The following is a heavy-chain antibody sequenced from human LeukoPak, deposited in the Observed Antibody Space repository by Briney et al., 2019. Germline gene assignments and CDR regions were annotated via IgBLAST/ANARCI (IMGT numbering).Heavy chain of an antibody. CDR3: AGVFFDYYDSSGPFDY. J-gene: IGHJ4*02. V-gene: IGHV1-69*05. Sequence: GASVKVSCKASGGTFSSYAISWVRQAPGQGLEWMGGIIPIFGTANYAQKFQGRVTITTDESTSTAYMELSSLRSEDTAVYYCAGVFFDYYDSSGPFDYWGQGTLVTVSS. CDR1: GGTFSSYA. D-gene: IGHD3-22*01. CDR2: IIPIFGTA.